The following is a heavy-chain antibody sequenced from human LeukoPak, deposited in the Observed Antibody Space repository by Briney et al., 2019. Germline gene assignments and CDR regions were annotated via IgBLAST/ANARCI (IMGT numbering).Heavy chain of an antibody. CDR1: GPTFSSHA. J-gene: IGHJ4*02. Sequence: PGRSLRLSCAASGPTFSSHAMHWVRQAPGKGLEWVAYIASDGNYKDYGDSVKGRFTISRDNSRNTLYLQMDSLRAEDTAVYYCANLPYNWNTHFGDYWGQGTLVSVSS. CDR3: ANLPYNWNTHFGDY. D-gene: IGHD1-1*01. CDR2: IASDGNYK. V-gene: IGHV3-30*18.